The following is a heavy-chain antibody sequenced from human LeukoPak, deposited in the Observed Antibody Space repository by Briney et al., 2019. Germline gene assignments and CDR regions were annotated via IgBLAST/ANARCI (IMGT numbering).Heavy chain of an antibody. V-gene: IGHV3-21*01. Sequence: GGSLRLSCAASGFTFSSYSMNWVRQAPGKGLEWVSSISSSSSYIYYADSVKGRFTISRDNAKNSLYLQMNSLRAEDTAVYYCARLTNYYDSSGYSNPFDYWGQGTLVTASS. CDR2: ISSSSSYI. CDR3: ARLTNYYDSSGYSNPFDY. J-gene: IGHJ4*02. CDR1: GFTFSSYS. D-gene: IGHD3-22*01.